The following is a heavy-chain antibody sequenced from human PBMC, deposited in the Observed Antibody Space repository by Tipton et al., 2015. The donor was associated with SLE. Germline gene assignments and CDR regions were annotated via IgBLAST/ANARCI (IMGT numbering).Heavy chain of an antibody. V-gene: IGHV4-39*07. CDR3: ARSVTPAAIGWFDP. Sequence: TLSLTCTVSGDSISSTTYHWGWIRQPPGKGLEWIGSISDVGSTYSNPSLRSRVTISLDTSMNQFSLDLSSVTAADTAVYYCARSVTPAAIGWFDPWGQGTLVTVSS. CDR1: GDSISSTTYH. J-gene: IGHJ5*02. D-gene: IGHD2-2*01. CDR2: ISDVGST.